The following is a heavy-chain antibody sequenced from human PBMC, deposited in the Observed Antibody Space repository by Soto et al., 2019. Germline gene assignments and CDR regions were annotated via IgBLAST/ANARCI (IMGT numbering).Heavy chain of an antibody. CDR1: GGSISGYY. CDR2: IYYRGST. V-gene: IGHV4-59*07. CDR3: ARQQLLPFYYALDV. D-gene: IGHD6-13*01. Sequence: QVQLQESGPGLVKPSDTLSLTCTVSGGSISGYYLSWIRQSPGKGLEYIGYIYYRGSTNYNPSLKSRVTMSVATSRIQFSLKVNSVTAADTAVYYCARQQLLPFYYALDVWGQGTTVTVSS. J-gene: IGHJ6*02.